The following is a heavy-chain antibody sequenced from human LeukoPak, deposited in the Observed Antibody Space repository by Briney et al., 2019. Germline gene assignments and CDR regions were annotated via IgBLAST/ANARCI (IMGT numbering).Heavy chain of an antibody. CDR1: GFTFISYS. J-gene: IGHJ4*02. CDR3: ARDVSGYYEYYFDY. CDR2: ISSSSSTI. Sequence: PGGSLRLSCAASGFTFISYSMNWVRQAPGKGLEWVSYISSSSSTIYYADSVKGRFTISRDNAENSLYLQMNSLRAEDTAVYYCARDVSGYYEYYFDYWGQGTLVTVSS. D-gene: IGHD3-22*01. V-gene: IGHV3-48*01.